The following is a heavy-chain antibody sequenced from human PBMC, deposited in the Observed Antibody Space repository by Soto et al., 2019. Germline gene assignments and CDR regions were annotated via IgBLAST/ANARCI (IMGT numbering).Heavy chain of an antibody. CDR2: IRYKANGGTT. V-gene: IGHV3-49*03. CDR1: GFTFGDYG. CDR3: TRGTLGDPIWGSYWFDP. J-gene: IGHJ5*02. D-gene: IGHD3-16*01. Sequence: EVQLVESGGDLVQPGRSLRLSCTASGFTFGDYGLSWFRQAPGKGLEWVGFIRYKANGGTTEYAASVKGRFTISRDDSIIIAYLQMNGLKTEDTAVYYCTRGTLGDPIWGSYWFDPWGQGILVTVSS.